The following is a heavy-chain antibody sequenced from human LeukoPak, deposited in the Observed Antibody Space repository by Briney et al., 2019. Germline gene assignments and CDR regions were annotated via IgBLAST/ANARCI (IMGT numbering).Heavy chain of an antibody. J-gene: IGHJ4*02. V-gene: IGHV6-1*01. Sequence: TSQTLSLTCDISGDSVSGSAVGWHWIRQSPSGGLQWLGKTYYWSKWYFDYADSVKSRMTISPDTSKNEFSLRLGSVTPADTAVYFCARSKNYAFDYWGPGALVTVSS. CDR1: GDSVSGSAVG. CDR3: ARSKNYAFDY. CDR2: TYYWSKWYF. D-gene: IGHD1-7*01.